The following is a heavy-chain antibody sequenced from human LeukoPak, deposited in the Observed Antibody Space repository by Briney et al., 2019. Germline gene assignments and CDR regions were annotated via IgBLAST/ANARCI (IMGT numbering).Heavy chain of an antibody. J-gene: IGHJ4*02. CDR2: ISGSGSTI. CDR3: ARAWTGYSYGGY. Sequence: GGSLRLSCAASGFTFSSYSMNWVRQAPGKGLEWVSYISGSGSTIYYADSVKGRFTISRDNAKNSLYLQMNSLRAEDTAVYYCARAWTGYSYGGYWGQGTLVTVSS. D-gene: IGHD5-18*01. CDR1: GFTFSSYS. V-gene: IGHV3-48*04.